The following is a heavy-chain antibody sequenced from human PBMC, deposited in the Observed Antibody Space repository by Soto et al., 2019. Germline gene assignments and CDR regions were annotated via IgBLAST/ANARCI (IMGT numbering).Heavy chain of an antibody. D-gene: IGHD3-16*01. J-gene: IGHJ4*02. CDR1: GFTFSDYY. CDR2: ISDSGRIT. CDR3: ARDHGGGGLTLDD. Sequence: QVHLEESGGALVKPGGSLRLSCTASGFTFSDYYMSWIRQAPGTGLEWVSDISDSGRITHHADSVEGRFTMSRDNAENSLYLQMKSLRPEDSAIYYCARDHGGGGLTLDDWGQGTLVTVSS. V-gene: IGHV3-11*01.